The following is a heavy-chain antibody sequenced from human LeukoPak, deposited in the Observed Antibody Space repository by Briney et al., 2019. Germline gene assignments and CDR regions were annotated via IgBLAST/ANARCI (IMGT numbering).Heavy chain of an antibody. Sequence: GGSLRLSCAASGFTFSSYAMSWVRQAPGKGLEWVSAISGSGGSTYYADSVKGRFTISRDNSKNTLYLQMNSLRAEDTAVYYCAKGGHDYGDSDAFDIWGQGTMVTVPS. CDR1: GFTFSSYA. CDR3: AKGGHDYGDSDAFDI. D-gene: IGHD4-17*01. J-gene: IGHJ3*02. V-gene: IGHV3-23*01. CDR2: ISGSGGST.